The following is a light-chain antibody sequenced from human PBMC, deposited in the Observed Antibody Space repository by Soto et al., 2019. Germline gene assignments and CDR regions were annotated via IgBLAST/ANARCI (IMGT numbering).Light chain of an antibody. V-gene: IGKV3-11*01. Sequence: EIVLTQSPATLSLSPGERATLSCRASQSVSSYLAWYQQKPGQAPRLLIYDASNRATGIPARFSGSGSGTDFTLTISSLEPEDFAVYYCQPRSNWLLPFGGGTKVEIK. CDR1: QSVSSY. CDR2: DAS. CDR3: QPRSNWLLP. J-gene: IGKJ4*01.